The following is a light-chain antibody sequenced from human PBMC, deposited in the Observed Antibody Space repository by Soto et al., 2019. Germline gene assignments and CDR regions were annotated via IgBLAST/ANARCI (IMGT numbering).Light chain of an antibody. V-gene: IGKV3-11*01. CDR1: QSVSTS. Sequence: VLTQSPDTLSLSPGDRATLSCRASQSVSTSLGWYQQKLGQPPRHLTYDASKRATGIPAMFSGSGSRTDFTLTISSLEPEDFAVYSCQQRSYRPPLNAFGEGNRLVI. CDR2: DAS. CDR3: QQRSYRPPLNA. J-gene: IGKJ2*01.